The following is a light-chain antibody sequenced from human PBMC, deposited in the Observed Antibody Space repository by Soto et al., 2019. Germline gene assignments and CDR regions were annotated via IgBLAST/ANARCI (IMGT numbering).Light chain of an antibody. CDR3: EQGNSFPLT. J-gene: IGKJ4*01. CDR1: QGISSW. CDR2: AAS. V-gene: IGKV1-12*01. Sequence: DIQMTQSPSSVSASVGDRVTITCRASQGISSWLALFQQKPGEAPRLLNYAASTLDSGVPSRFSGSGSGTDFTPTIRTLQPEDFASDHCEQGNSFPLTFGGGTKVEIK.